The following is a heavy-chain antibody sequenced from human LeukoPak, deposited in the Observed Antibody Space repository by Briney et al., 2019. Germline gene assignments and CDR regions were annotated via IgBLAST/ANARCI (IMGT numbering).Heavy chain of an antibody. Sequence: GGSLRLSCAASGFTFSSYSMNWVRQAPGKGLEWLTLISYHGSNKEYTDSVKGRFTISRDNSKNTLFLQMNSLRTEDTAIYFCARSAERVGQGYLDSWGQGTLVTVSS. CDR3: ARSAERVGQGYLDS. D-gene: IGHD3/OR15-3a*01. V-gene: IGHV3-30*04. CDR1: GFTFSSYS. CDR2: ISYHGSNK. J-gene: IGHJ4*02.